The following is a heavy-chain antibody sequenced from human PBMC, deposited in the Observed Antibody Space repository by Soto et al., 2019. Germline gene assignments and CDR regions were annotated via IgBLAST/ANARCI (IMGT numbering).Heavy chain of an antibody. CDR1: GGTFSSYA. CDR3: ASFAAAGVDWFDP. CDR2: IIPIFGTA. J-gene: IGHJ5*02. D-gene: IGHD6-13*01. V-gene: IGHV1-69*13. Sequence: SVKVSCKASGGTFSSYAISWVRQAPGQGLEWMGGIIPIFGTANYAQKFQGRVTITADESTSTAYMELSSLRSEDTAVYYCASFAAAGVDWFDPWGQGTLVTAPQ.